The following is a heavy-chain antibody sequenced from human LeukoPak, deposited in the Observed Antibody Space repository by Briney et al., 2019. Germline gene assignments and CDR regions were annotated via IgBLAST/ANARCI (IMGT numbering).Heavy chain of an antibody. J-gene: IGHJ4*02. Sequence: ASVKVSCKASGYTFTGYYMHWVRQAPGQGHEWMGWINPNSGGTNYAQKFQGRVTMTRDTSISTAYMELSRLRSDDTAVYYCVPSKWELLLGAYWGQGTLVTVSP. CDR3: VPSKWELLLGAY. D-gene: IGHD1-26*01. V-gene: IGHV1-2*02. CDR2: INPNSGGT. CDR1: GYTFTGYY.